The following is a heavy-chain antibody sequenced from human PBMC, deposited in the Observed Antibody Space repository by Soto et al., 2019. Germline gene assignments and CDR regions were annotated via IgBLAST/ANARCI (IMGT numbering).Heavy chain of an antibody. Sequence: QVQLQESGPGLVKPSQTLSLTCTVSGGSISSGDYYWSWIRQPPGKGLEWIGYISYSGSTYYNPSLKSPVTISVDTSKNQFSLKLSSVTAADAAVYFCARGGRTTFGRDFDNWGQGTLVTVSS. D-gene: IGHD3-3*01. CDR3: ARGGRTTFGRDFDN. CDR1: GGSISSGDYY. V-gene: IGHV4-30-4*01. CDR2: ISYSGST. J-gene: IGHJ4*02.